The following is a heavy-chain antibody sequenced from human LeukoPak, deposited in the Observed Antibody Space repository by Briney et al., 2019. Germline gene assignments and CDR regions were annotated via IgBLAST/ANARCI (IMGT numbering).Heavy chain of an antibody. D-gene: IGHD5-12*01. CDR2: IYPGDSDT. V-gene: IGHV5-51*01. CDR3: ARLSSRGYEISWWFDP. CDR1: GYSFTSYW. J-gene: IGHJ5*02. Sequence: GESLKISCKASGYSFTSYWIGWVRQMPGKGLEWMGIIYPGDSDTRYGPSFQGRVTISADKSINTAYLQWSSLKASDTAIYYCARLSSRGYEISWWFDPWGQGTLVTVSS.